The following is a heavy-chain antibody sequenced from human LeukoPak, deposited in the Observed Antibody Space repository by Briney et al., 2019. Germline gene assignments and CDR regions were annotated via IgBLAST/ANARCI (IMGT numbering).Heavy chain of an antibody. CDR1: GDSISSYNHY. D-gene: IGHD6-19*01. J-gene: IGHJ4*02. CDR3: ARMMYGNGWNRYYFDY. V-gene: IGHV4-39*01. CDR2: ICYGGST. Sequence: SETLSLTCTVSGDSISSYNHYWGWIRQPPGKGLEWLGSICYGGSTHDNPSLKSRVTISVDMSKNQFSLRVTSATAADTAVYYCARMMYGNGWNRYYFDYWGQGTLVTVSS.